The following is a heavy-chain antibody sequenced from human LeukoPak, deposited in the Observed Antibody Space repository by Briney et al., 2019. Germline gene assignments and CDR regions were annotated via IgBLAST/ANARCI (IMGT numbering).Heavy chain of an antibody. J-gene: IGHJ4*02. D-gene: IGHD6-19*01. CDR1: GGSLSTYY. CDR3: ARRLYSSGWYLYWDY. V-gene: IGHV4-59*08. Sequence: PSETLSLTCTVSGGSLSTYYWTWIRQPPGKGLEWIGYFYYTGNSNYNPSLKSRVTMSLDTSKNQFSLKLSSVTAADTAVYYCARRLYSSGWYLYWDYWGQGTLVTVSS. CDR2: FYYTGNS.